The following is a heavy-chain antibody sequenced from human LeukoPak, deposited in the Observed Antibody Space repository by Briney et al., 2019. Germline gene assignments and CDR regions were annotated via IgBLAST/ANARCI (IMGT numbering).Heavy chain of an antibody. V-gene: IGHV3-23*01. J-gene: IGHJ4*02. CDR1: GFTFTSYS. D-gene: IGHD1-26*01. CDR3: AKGGKWDVTPFDY. Sequence: GGSLRLSCAASGFTFTSYSMNWVRQTPGKGLEWVSTISGGGGSTYYADSVKGRFTISRDNSKNTLYLQVNSLRAEDTAVYYCAKGGKWDVTPFDYWGQGTLVTVSS. CDR2: ISGGGGST.